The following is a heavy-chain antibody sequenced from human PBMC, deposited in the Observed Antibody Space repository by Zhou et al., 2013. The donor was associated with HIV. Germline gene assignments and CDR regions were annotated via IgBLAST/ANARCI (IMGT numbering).Heavy chain of an antibody. CDR2: INPYSGNT. D-gene: IGHD3-3*01. CDR1: GYTFTTYD. Sequence: QVQLVQSGAEVKKPGASVKVSCKASGYTFTTYDINWVRQATGQGLEWMGRINPYSGNTDYAQKFQGRVTMTRDTSISTAYMELSRLRSDDTAVYYCARAVLRFLEGDHWFDPWGQGTLVTVSS. CDR3: ARAVLRFLEGDHWFDP. J-gene: IGHJ5*02. V-gene: IGHV1-8*01.